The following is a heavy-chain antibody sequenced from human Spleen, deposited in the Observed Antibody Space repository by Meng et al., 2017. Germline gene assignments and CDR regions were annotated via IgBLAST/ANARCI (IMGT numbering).Heavy chain of an antibody. V-gene: IGHV5-51*01. J-gene: IGHJ3*02. CDR2: IYPGDSDT. D-gene: IGHD1-7*01. CDR1: GYSFTSYW. Sequence: KVSCKGSGYSFTSYWIGWVRQLPGKGLEWMGIIYPGDSDTRYSPSFQGQVTISADKSISTAYLQWSSLKASDTAMYYCARLELRCRCAFDIWGQGTMVTVSS. CDR3: ARLELRCRCAFDI.